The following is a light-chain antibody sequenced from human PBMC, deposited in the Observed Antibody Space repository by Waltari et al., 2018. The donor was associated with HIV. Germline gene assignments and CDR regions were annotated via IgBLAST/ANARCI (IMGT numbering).Light chain of an antibody. V-gene: IGLV2-14*01. Sequence: QSALTQPASVSGSLGQSITIPCTGTSSDVGGYNYVSWYQKHPGKAPKVMIYDVNNRPSGVSNRFSGSKSGNTASLTISGLQSEDEAHYYCTSYTTTTTVLFGGGTKLTVL. CDR2: DVN. CDR3: TSYTTTTTVL. CDR1: SSDVGGYNY. J-gene: IGLJ2*01.